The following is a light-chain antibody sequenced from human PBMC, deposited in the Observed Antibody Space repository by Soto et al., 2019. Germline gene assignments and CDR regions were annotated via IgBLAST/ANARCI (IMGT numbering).Light chain of an antibody. CDR1: QSISSW. CDR2: KAS. CDR3: QEYNSYCTS. V-gene: IGKV1-5*03. J-gene: IGKJ1*01. Sequence: DIQMTQSPSTLSASVGDRVTITCRASQSISSWLAWYQQKPGKAPKLLIYKASSLESGVPSRFSGSGSGTEFTLTISSLQEDDVASYSWQEYNSYCTSFDRRKKV.